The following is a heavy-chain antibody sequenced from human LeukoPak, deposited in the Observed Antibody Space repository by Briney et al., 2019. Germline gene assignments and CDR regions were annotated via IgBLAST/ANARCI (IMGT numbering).Heavy chain of an antibody. D-gene: IGHD1/OR15-1a*01. Sequence: WASVKVSCKASGYTFTSYDINWVRQATGQGLEWMGWMNPNSGNTGYAQKFQGRVAMTRDTSTSTVYMELSSLRSEDTAVYYCARGDWNKDDYWGQGTLVTVSS. J-gene: IGHJ4*02. CDR1: GYTFTSYD. CDR3: ARGDWNKDDY. CDR2: MNPNSGNT. V-gene: IGHV1-8*01.